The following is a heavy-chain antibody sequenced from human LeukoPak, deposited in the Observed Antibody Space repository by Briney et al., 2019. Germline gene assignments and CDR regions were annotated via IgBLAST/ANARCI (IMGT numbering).Heavy chain of an antibody. CDR1: GFTFDDYG. CDR2: INWNGGST. CDR3: AKDAQSYYYDSSGYYKYYYYYYYMDV. V-gene: IGHV3-20*04. Sequence: GGSLRLSCAASGFTFDDYGMSWVRQAPGKGLEWVSGINWNGGSTGYADSVKGRFTISRDNSKNTLYLQMNSLRAEDTAVYYCAKDAQSYYYDSSGYYKYYYYYYYMDVWGKGTTVTVSS. D-gene: IGHD3-22*01. J-gene: IGHJ6*03.